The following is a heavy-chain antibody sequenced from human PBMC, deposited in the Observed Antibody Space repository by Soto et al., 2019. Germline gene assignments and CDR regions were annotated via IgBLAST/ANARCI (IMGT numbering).Heavy chain of an antibody. J-gene: IGHJ5*02. CDR3: AKDLTSNPGYSSGWPANWFDP. V-gene: IGHV3-23*01. CDR2: ISGSGGST. Sequence: GGSLRLSCAASGFTFSSYAMSWVRQAPGKGLEWVSAISGSGGSTYYADSVKGRFTISRDNSKNTLYLQMNSLRAEDTAVYYCAKDLTSNPGYSSGWPANWFDPWGQGTLVTVSS. CDR1: GFTFSSYA. D-gene: IGHD6-19*01.